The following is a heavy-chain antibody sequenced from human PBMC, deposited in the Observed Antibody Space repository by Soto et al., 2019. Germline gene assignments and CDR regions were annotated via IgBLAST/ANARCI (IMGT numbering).Heavy chain of an antibody. V-gene: IGHV2-5*02. D-gene: IGHD4-17*01. Sequence: QITLKESGXXLVKPTQTLTLTCTFSGFSLSTSGVGVGWIRQPPGKALEWLALIYWDDDRRYXXXXXXXXXXXXXXXXXXXXXXXXXXXXXXTXTXFCXHSIXGEVSFDYWGQGXLV. J-gene: IGHJ4*02. CDR1: GFSLSTSGVG. CDR2: IYWDDDR. CDR3: XHSIXGEVSFDY.